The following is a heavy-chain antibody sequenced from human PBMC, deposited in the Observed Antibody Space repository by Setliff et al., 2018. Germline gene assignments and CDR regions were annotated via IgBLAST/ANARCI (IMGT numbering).Heavy chain of an antibody. J-gene: IGHJ6*03. D-gene: IGHD6-19*01. CDR2: IYSSGRT. Sequence: PSETLSLTCTVSGGSVSSGSYYWSWIRQPPGKGLEWIGYIYSSGRTYYNPSLKSRVSISVDTSKNQFSLKLSSVTAADMAVYYCAREQWLDPPGYYYMDVWAKGTTVTVSS. CDR1: GGSVSSGSYY. V-gene: IGHV4-31*03. CDR3: AREQWLDPPGYYYMDV.